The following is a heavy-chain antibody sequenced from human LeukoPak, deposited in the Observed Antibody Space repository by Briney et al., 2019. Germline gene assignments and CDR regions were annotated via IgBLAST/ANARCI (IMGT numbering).Heavy chain of an antibody. V-gene: IGHV3-15*07. Sequence: PGGSLRLSCAASGFTFSNAWMNWVRQAPGKGLEWVGRIKSKTDGGTTDYAAPVKGRFTISRDDSKNTLYLQMNSLKTEDTAVYYCTTPPRRKYYYDSSGYYYVDYWGQGTLVTVSS. D-gene: IGHD3-22*01. CDR3: TTPPRRKYYYDSSGYYYVDY. CDR1: GFTFSNAW. J-gene: IGHJ4*02. CDR2: IKSKTDGGTT.